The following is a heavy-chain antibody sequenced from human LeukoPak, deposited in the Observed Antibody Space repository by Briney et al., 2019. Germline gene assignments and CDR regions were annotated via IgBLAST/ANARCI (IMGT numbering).Heavy chain of an antibody. CDR2: ISYDGSNK. Sequence: GGSLRLSCAASGFTLSTCGMHWVRQAPGKGLEWVAVISYDGSNKYYADSVKGRFTISRDNSKNTLYLQMNSLRAEDTAVYYCAKDLDYDTIGAFDYWGQGTLVTVSS. V-gene: IGHV3-30*18. CDR1: GFTLSTCG. CDR3: AKDLDYDTIGAFDY. D-gene: IGHD3-22*01. J-gene: IGHJ4*02.